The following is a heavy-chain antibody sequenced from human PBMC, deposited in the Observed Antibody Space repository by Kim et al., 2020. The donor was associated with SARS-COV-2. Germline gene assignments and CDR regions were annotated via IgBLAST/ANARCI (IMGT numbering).Heavy chain of an antibody. CDR2: VGTNGDTT. Sequence: GGSLRLSCATSGFTFSSYAMEWVRQAPGKGLEYVSTVGTNGDTTYYANSVKGRFTISRDNSKNTLYLQMGSLRAEDMAVYYCARGYCSGGSCFPNDAFD. V-gene: IGHV3-64*01. CDR3: ARGYCSGGSCFPNDAFD. D-gene: IGHD2-15*01. J-gene: IGHJ3*02. CDR1: GFTFSSYA.